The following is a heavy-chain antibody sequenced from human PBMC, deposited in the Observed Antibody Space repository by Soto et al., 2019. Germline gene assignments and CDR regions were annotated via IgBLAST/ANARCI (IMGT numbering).Heavy chain of an antibody. Sequence: TGGSLRLSCVASGFDFNSYSMNWVRQAPGKGLEWISYINSGSTSVFYADSVKGRFTISRDNAKNSLYLQMNSLRAEDTAVYYCTSSASPDAYWGQGTLVTVSS. D-gene: IGHD1-26*01. J-gene: IGHJ4*02. V-gene: IGHV3-48*01. CDR1: GFDFNSYS. CDR2: INSGSTSV. CDR3: TSSASPDAY.